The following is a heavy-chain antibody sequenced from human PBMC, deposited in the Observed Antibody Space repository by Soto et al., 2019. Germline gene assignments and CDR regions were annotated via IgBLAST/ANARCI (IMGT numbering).Heavy chain of an antibody. J-gene: IGHJ4*02. V-gene: IGHV3-23*01. CDR2: ISGSGGST. CDR1: GFTFSSYA. CDR3: AKGRYSYEMYYFDY. Sequence: PGGSLRLSCAASGFTFSSYAMSWVRQAPGKGLEWVSAISGSGGSTYYADSVKGRFTLSRDNSKNTLYLQMSSLRAEDTAVYYCAKGRYSYEMYYFDYWGQGTLVTVSS. D-gene: IGHD5-18*01.